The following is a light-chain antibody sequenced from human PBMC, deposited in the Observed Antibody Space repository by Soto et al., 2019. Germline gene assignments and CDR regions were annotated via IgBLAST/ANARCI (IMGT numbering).Light chain of an antibody. CDR1: SSDVGGYHF. Sequence: LTQPHSVSESPGQSITLSCSGTSSDVGGYHFVSWYQQHPGKAPNLIIYEVSNRPSGVSDRFSGSKSGNTASLTISGLQAEDEADYYCYSYTTTSTYVFGTGTKVTVL. J-gene: IGLJ1*01. CDR2: EVS. V-gene: IGLV2-14*01. CDR3: YSYTTTSTYV.